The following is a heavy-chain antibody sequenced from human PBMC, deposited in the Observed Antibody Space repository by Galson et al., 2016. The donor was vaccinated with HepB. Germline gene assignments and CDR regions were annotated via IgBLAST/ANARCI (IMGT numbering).Heavy chain of an antibody. CDR1: GFTFSSYA. CDR3: AKGDYYDSSGYFPFDY. CDR2: ISGSGGST. V-gene: IGHV3-23*01. D-gene: IGHD3-22*01. J-gene: IGHJ4*02. Sequence: SLRLSCAASGFTFSSYAMSWVRQAPGKGLEWVSAISGSGGSTYYADSAKGRFTISRDNSKNTLYLQMNSLRVEDTAVYYCAKGDYYDSSGYFPFDYWGQGTLVTVSS.